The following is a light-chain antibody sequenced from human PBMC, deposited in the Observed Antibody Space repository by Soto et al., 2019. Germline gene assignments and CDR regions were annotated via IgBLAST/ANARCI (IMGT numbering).Light chain of an antibody. CDR3: QQYGSSPWT. V-gene: IGKV3-20*01. J-gene: IGKJ1*01. CDR1: QTIRSNY. Sequence: EIVLTQSPATLSLSPGERATLSCRASQTIRSNYLAWYRQTPGQAPRLLIYGASNRATGIADRFSGSGSGTDFTLILSRLEPEDFALYYCQQYGSSPWTFGQGTKVEIK. CDR2: GAS.